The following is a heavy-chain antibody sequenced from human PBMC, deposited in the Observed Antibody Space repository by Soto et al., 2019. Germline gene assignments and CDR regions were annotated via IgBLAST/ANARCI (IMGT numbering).Heavy chain of an antibody. CDR1: GGTFSRYT. CDR2: IIPIFGAA. V-gene: IGHV1-69*01. Sequence: QVQLVQSGAEVKKPGSSVKVSCKASGGTFSRYTISWVRQAPGQGLEWMGGIIPIFGAAKYAHKFQDRVTVTADESTSTAYMELRSLRSEDTAVYYFEQDANGRSLAYWGPGTLVTVSA. CDR3: EQDANGRSLAY. D-gene: IGHD3-16*01. J-gene: IGHJ4*02.